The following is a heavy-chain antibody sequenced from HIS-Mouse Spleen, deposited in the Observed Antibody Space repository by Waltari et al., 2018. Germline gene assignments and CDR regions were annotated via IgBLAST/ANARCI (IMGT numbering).Heavy chain of an antibody. CDR2: IYYSGST. J-gene: IGHJ4*02. CDR3: AREISSSYYFDY. CDR1: GGSISSSSYY. Sequence: QLQLQESGPGLVKPSETLSLTCTVPGGSISSSSYYWGWIRQPPGKGLEWIGSIYYSGSTYYNPSLKSRVTISVDTSKNQFSLKLSSVTAADTAVYYCAREISSSYYFDYWGQGTLVTVSS. D-gene: IGHD6-6*01. V-gene: IGHV4-39*07.